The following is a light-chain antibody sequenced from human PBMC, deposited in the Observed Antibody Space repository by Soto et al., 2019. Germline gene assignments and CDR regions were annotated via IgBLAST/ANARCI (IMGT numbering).Light chain of an antibody. Sequence: EIVLTQSPATLSLSPGERATLSCRASQNISSYLAWYQQKPGQAPRLLIYDASNRATGIPARFSGSGSGTDFTLTISSLEPEDFAVYYCQQRSDWPPTFGQGTQVEIK. CDR3: QQRSDWPPT. V-gene: IGKV3-11*01. CDR2: DAS. J-gene: IGKJ1*01. CDR1: QNISSY.